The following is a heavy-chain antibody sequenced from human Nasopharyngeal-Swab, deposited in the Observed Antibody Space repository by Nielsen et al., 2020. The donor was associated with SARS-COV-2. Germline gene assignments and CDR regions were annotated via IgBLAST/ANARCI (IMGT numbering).Heavy chain of an antibody. D-gene: IGHD4-17*01. J-gene: IGHJ5*01. CDR2: ISPTSDYI. CDR1: GFTFSSYT. CDR3: VRGSYGHYDS. Sequence: GGSLRLSCAASGFTFSSYTMNWVPQAPGKGLDWVPSISPTSDYIYYAESVKGRFTISRDNAKNSLFLQMNSLRAEETAIYYCVRGSYGHYDSWGQGALITVSS. V-gene: IGHV3-21*06.